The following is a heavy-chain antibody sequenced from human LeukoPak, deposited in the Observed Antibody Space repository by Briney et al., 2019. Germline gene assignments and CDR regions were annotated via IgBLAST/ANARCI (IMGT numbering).Heavy chain of an antibody. D-gene: IGHD6-6*01. J-gene: IGHJ3*02. CDR1: GGSISSSSYY. Sequence: SETLSLTCTVSGGSISSSSYYWGWIRQPPGKGLEWIGSIYYSGSTYYNPSLKSRVTISVDTSKNQFSLKLSSVTAADTAVYYCARPWYSSSSGAFDIWGQGTMVTVSS. CDR2: IYYSGST. V-gene: IGHV4-39*01. CDR3: ARPWYSSSSGAFDI.